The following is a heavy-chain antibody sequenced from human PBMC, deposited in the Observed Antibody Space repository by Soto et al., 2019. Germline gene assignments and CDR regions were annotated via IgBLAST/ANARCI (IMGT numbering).Heavy chain of an antibody. CDR3: ARGYNEFDY. CDR1: GFTFRNFAM. D-gene: IGHD1-1*01. CDR2: IYHSGST. V-gene: IGHV4-4*02. J-gene: IGHJ4*02. Sequence: GSLRLSCAASGFTFRNFAMNWVRQAPGKGLEWIGEIYHSGSTTYNPSLRGRVTISVDKSKNQFYLKVSSVTAADSAVYHCARGYNEFDYWGQGTLVTVSS.